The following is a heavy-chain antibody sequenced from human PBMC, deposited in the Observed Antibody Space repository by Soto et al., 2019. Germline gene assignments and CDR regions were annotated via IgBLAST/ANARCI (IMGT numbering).Heavy chain of an antibody. Sequence: SVKFSCKASGGTFSGYAISWVRQAPGQGLEWMGGIIPIFGTANYAQKFQGRVTITADESTSTAYMELSSLRSEDTAVYYCARDQGPEDKGSYLSLNDYWGQGTLVTVSS. CDR1: GGTFSGYA. CDR3: ARDQGPEDKGSYLSLNDY. D-gene: IGHD1-26*01. CDR2: IIPIFGTA. J-gene: IGHJ4*02. V-gene: IGHV1-69*13.